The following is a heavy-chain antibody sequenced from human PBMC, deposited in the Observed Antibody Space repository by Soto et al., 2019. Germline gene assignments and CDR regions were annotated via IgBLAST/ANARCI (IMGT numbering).Heavy chain of an antibody. J-gene: IGHJ4*02. CDR1: GLTFNIYG. V-gene: IGHV3-30*18. CDR2: ISYDGSNQ. CDR3: AKAQASGQSAFDS. Sequence: TGGSLRLSCAASGLTFNIYGMHWVRQAPDKGLEWVALISYDGSNQYYADSVKGRFTISRDNSKNTLFLQMNSLRADDTAVYYNAKAQASGQSAFDSWVQRTLVTVFS.